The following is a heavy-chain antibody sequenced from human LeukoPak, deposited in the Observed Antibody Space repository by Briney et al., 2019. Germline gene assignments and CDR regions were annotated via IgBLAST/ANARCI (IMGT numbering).Heavy chain of an antibody. CDR2: ISTNGGNT. CDR3: ARDYSGSYTTDY. Sequence: PGGSLRLSCAASGFTFSSYAMHWVRQAPGKGLEYVSAISTNGGNTYYANSVKGRFTISRDNSKNTVYLQMGSLRPEDTAVYYCARDYSGSYTTDYWGQGTLVTASS. J-gene: IGHJ4*02. CDR1: GFTFSSYA. V-gene: IGHV3-64*01. D-gene: IGHD1-26*01.